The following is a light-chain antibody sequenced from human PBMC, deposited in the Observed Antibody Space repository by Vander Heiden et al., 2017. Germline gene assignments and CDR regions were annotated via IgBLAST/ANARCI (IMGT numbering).Light chain of an antibody. Sequence: QSVLTQPPSVSAAPGQKVTISCSGSSSNIGNNYVSWYQQLPGTAPKLLIYDNNKRPSGIPDRFSGSKSGTSATLGITGLQTGDEAGYYCGTWDSSLSAAVFGGGTQLTVL. CDR1: SSNIGNNY. J-gene: IGLJ7*01. CDR3: GTWDSSLSAAV. V-gene: IGLV1-51*01. CDR2: DNN.